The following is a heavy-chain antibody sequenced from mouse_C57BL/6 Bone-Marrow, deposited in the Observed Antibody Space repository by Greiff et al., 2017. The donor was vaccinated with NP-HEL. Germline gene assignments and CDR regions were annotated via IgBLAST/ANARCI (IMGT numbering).Heavy chain of an antibody. D-gene: IGHD2-1*01. CDR1: GYTFTSYG. V-gene: IGHV1-81*01. CDR2: IYPRSGST. J-gene: IGHJ3*01. Sequence: QVQLQQSGAELARPGASVKLSCKASGYTFTSYGISWVKQRPGQGLEWIGEIYPRSGSTYYNEKFKGKATLTADKSSSTAYMELRSLTSEDSAVYFCAREGYYGNHLAYWGQGTLVTVSA. CDR3: AREGYYGNHLAY.